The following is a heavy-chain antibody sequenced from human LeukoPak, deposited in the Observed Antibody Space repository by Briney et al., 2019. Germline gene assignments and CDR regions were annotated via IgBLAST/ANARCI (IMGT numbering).Heavy chain of an antibody. CDR1: GGSISSYY. V-gene: IGHV4-4*07. J-gene: IGHJ4*02. CDR3: AREDSIYDYVWGSYRLGRRYFDY. CDR2: IYTSGST. Sequence: KPSETLSLTCTVSGGSISSYYWSWIRQPAGKGLEWIGRIYTSGSTNYNPSLKSRVTMSVDTSKNQFSLKLSSVTAADTAVYYCAREDSIYDYVWGSYRLGRRYFDYWGQGTLVTVSS. D-gene: IGHD3-16*02.